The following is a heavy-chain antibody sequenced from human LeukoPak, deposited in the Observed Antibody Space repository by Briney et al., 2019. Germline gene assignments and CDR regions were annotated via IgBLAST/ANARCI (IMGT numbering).Heavy chain of an antibody. CDR3: ARDPRYNILAGYSNFDY. CDR1: GFTFSSYA. V-gene: IGHV3-30-3*01. D-gene: IGHD3-9*01. CDR2: ISYDGSNK. J-gene: IGHJ4*02. Sequence: PGRSLRLSCAASGFTFSSYAMHWVRQAPGKGLEWVAVISYDGSNKYYADSVKGRFTISRENSKNTLYLQMSSLRAEDTAVYFCARDPRYNILAGYSNFDYWGQGTLVTVSS.